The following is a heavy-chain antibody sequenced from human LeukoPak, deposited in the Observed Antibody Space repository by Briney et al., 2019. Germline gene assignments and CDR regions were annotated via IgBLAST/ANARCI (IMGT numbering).Heavy chain of an antibody. CDR1: GGSISTYY. J-gene: IGHJ4*02. D-gene: IGHD6-6*01. CDR3: ASVEYSSSSFDY. V-gene: IGHV4-59*01. CDR2: IYYSGST. Sequence: SETLSLTCTVSGGSISTYYWNWIRQPPGKGLEWIGYIYYSGSTNYNPSLKSRVTISVDTSKNQFSLKLSSVTAADTAVYYCASVEYSSSSFDYWGQGTLVTVSS.